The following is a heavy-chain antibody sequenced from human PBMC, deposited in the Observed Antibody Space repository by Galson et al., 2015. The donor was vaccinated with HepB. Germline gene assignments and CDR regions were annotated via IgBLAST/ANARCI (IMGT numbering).Heavy chain of an antibody. CDR2: ISYDGSNK. J-gene: IGHJ4*02. CDR3: APMATQFLGY. D-gene: IGHD5-24*01. CDR1: GFTFSSYA. V-gene: IGHV3-30*04. Sequence: SLRLSCAASGFTFSSYAMHWVRQAPGKGLEWVAVISYDGSNKYYADSVKGRFTISRDNSKNTLYLQMNSLRAEDTAVYYCAPMATQFLGYWGQGTLVTVSS.